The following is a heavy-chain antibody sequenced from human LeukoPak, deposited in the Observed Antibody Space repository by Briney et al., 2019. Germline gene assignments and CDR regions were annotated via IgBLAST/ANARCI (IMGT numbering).Heavy chain of an antibody. V-gene: IGHV4-39*01. CDR2: IYYSGST. Sequence: AETLSPTCTVSGGPISSRSYHWGCIRKPPGKGPEWLGSIYYSGSTYYNRSLKSRVTISVDTSKNQFSLKLSAVTAADTAVYYCARRVQQLSYYYYMDVWGKGTTVTVSS. CDR3: ARRVQQLSYYYYMDV. CDR1: GGPISSRSYH. J-gene: IGHJ6*03. D-gene: IGHD6-13*01.